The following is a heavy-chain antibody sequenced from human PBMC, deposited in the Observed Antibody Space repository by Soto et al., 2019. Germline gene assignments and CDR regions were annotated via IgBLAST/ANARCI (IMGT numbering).Heavy chain of an antibody. Sequence: GGSLRLSCAASGFTFSSYAMSWVRQAPGKGLEWVSAISGSGGSTYYADSVKGRFTISRDNSKNTLYLQMNSLRAEDTAVYYCARDNPLLTYYDFWSGTPYYYMAVWGKGTTVTVSS. J-gene: IGHJ6*03. V-gene: IGHV3-23*01. CDR3: ARDNPLLTYYDFWSGTPYYYMAV. CDR2: ISGSGGST. CDR1: GFTFSSYA. D-gene: IGHD3-3*01.